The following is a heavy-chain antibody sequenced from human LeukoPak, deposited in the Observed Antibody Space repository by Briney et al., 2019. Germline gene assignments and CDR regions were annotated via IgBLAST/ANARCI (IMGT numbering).Heavy chain of an antibody. V-gene: IGHV3-11*04. D-gene: IGHD1-26*01. CDR1: GFTFSDYY. CDR2: ISSSGSTI. CDR3: ANLWELLHSDAFDI. J-gene: IGHJ3*02. Sequence: PGGSLRLSCAASGFTFSDYYMSWIRQAPGKGLEWVSYISSSGSTIYYADSVKGRFTISRDNSKNTLYLQMNSLRAEDTAVYYCANLWELLHSDAFDIWGQGTMVTVSS.